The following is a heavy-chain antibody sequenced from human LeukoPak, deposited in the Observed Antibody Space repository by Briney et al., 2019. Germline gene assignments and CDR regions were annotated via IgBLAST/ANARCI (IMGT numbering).Heavy chain of an antibody. J-gene: IGHJ4*02. Sequence: GGSLRLSCAAPGFTFSNAWMSWVRQAPGKGLEWVGRIKSKTDGGTTDYAAPVKGRFTISRDDSKNTLYLQMNSLKTEDTAVYYCTTWELLPLRYFDYWGQGTLVTVSS. CDR3: TTWELLPLRYFDY. V-gene: IGHV3-15*01. D-gene: IGHD1-26*01. CDR2: IKSKTDGGTT. CDR1: GFTFSNAW.